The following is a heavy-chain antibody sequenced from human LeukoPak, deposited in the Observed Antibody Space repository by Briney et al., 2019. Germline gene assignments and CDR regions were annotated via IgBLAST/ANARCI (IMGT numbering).Heavy chain of an antibody. CDR3: ARYIFLEWFSVGNYMDV. CDR2: IYYSGST. D-gene: IGHD3-3*01. V-gene: IGHV4-59*01. CDR1: GGSISSYY. Sequence: SSETLSLTCTVSGGSISSYYWSWIRRPPGKGLEWIGYIYYSGSTNYNPSLKSRVTISVDTSKNQFSLKLSSVTAADTAVYYCARYIFLEWFSVGNYMDVWGKGTTVTVSS. J-gene: IGHJ6*03.